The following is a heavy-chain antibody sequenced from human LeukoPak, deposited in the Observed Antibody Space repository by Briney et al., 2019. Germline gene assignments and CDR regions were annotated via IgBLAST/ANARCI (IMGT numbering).Heavy chain of an antibody. CDR2: IYYSGSA. CDR1: GGSISSYY. Sequence: PSETLPLTCTVSGGSISSYYWSWIRQPPGKGLEWIGYIYYSGSANHNPSLKSRVTISRDTSKNQFSLKLTSVTTADTAVYYCARAGGVKTAALDLDYWGQGTLVTVSS. CDR3: ARAGGVKTAALDLDY. J-gene: IGHJ4*02. V-gene: IGHV4-59*01. D-gene: IGHD6-25*01.